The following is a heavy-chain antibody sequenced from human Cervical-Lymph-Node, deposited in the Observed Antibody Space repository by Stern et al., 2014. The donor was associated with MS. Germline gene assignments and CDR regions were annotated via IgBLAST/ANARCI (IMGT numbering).Heavy chain of an antibody. CDR1: GFTFSAYW. V-gene: IGHV3-74*02. J-gene: IGHJ4*02. CDR3: ARGRGFFDY. Sequence: EVQLVESGGGLVQPGGSLRLSCAASGFTFSAYWMHWVRQAPGKGLMWVSRINADGSSTNSADSVKGRFIISRDNAKNTLYLQINSLRAEDTAVYYCARGRGFFDYWGQGTLVTVSS. CDR2: INADGSST.